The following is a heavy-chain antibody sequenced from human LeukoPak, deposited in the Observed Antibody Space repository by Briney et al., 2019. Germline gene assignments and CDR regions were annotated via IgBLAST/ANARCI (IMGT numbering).Heavy chain of an antibody. CDR2: ISSRSGSSI. CDR3: AREPPEQWLATGWFDP. Sequence: GGSLRLSCAASGFTFSDYYMSWIRQAPGKGLEWVSYISSRSGSSIYYADSVKGRFTVSRDNAKNSLYLQMNSLRAEDTAVYYCAREPPEQWLATGWFDPWGQGTLVTVSS. D-gene: IGHD6-19*01. CDR1: GFTFSDYY. V-gene: IGHV3-11*04. J-gene: IGHJ5*02.